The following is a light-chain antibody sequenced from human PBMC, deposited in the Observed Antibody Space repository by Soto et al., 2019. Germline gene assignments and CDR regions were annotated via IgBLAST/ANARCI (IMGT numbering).Light chain of an antibody. Sequence: DIQMTQSPSTLSASLGDRVTLTCRASQTINMWLAWYQQKPGKAPDLLIYDASNLERGVPSRFSGSGSGTEFTLTISSLQPDDFATYYCQQYSTYLYTFGQGTKLEIK. CDR2: DAS. CDR1: QTINMW. J-gene: IGKJ2*01. CDR3: QQYSTYLYT. V-gene: IGKV1-5*01.